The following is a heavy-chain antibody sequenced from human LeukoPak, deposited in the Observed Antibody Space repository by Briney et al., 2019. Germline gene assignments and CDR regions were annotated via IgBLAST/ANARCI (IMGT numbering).Heavy chain of an antibody. CDR1: GGTFSSYA. CDR2: FIPIFGTA. Sequence: SVKVSCKASGGTFSSYAISWVRQAPGQGLEWMGGFIPIFGTANYAQKFQGRVTITADESTSTAYMELSSLRSEDTAVYYCARTKQLDPPDSRNYYYYGMDVWGKGTTVTVSS. J-gene: IGHJ6*04. CDR3: ARTKQLDPPDSRNYYYYGMDV. D-gene: IGHD1-1*01. V-gene: IGHV1-69*13.